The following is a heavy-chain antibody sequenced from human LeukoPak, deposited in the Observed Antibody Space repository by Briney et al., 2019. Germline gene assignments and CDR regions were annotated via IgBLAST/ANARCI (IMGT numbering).Heavy chain of an antibody. J-gene: IGHJ4*02. CDR2: IYPGDSDT. CDR3: AGHFDAYGDYIDY. V-gene: IGHV5-51*01. D-gene: IGHD3-9*01. Sequence: GESLQISCKGSGYSFTSYWIGWVRQMPGKGLEWMGIIYPGDSDTRYSPSFQGQVTISADKSISTAYLQWSSLKASDTAMYYCAGHFDAYGDYIDYWGQGTLVTVSS. CDR1: GYSFTSYW.